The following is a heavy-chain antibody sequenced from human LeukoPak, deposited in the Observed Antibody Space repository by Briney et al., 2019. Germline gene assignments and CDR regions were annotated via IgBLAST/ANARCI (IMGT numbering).Heavy chain of an antibody. CDR3: ARDGTMYSSGWTGSYFDY. CDR2: IYYSGST. CDR1: GGSISSYY. J-gene: IGHJ4*02. D-gene: IGHD6-19*01. V-gene: IGHV4-59*01. Sequence: PSETLSLTCTVSGGSISSYYWSWIRQPPGKGLEWIGYIYYSGSTNYNPSLKSRVTISVDTSKNQFSLKLSSVTAADTAVYYCARDGTMYSSGWTGSYFDYWGQGTLVTVSS.